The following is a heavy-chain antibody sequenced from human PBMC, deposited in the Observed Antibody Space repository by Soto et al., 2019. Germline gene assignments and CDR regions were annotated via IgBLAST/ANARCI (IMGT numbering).Heavy chain of an antibody. Sequence: SVKVSCKASGGTFSSETITWVRQAPGQGLEWMGGIIPISDTANYAQKFRGRVTITADESTSTVYLELSSLRSEDTAVYYCATLVPAPIKLFPRLGWFAPWGHGTLVTVSS. D-gene: IGHD2-2*01. CDR2: IIPISDTA. CDR1: GGTFSSET. J-gene: IGHJ5*02. V-gene: IGHV1-69*13. CDR3: ATLVPAPIKLFPRLGWFAP.